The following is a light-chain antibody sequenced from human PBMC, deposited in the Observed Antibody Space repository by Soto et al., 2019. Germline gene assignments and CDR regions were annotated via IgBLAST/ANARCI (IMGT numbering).Light chain of an antibody. Sequence: DVVLTQSPPSLPVTLGQPASISCRSSQSLVSTDGNTYLSWIQLRPGQSPRRLIYKISNRDSGVPDRFSGSGSGTDFTLQISRVEAEDVGIYYCVQGSHWPPYTFGQGTKLEIK. CDR2: KIS. J-gene: IGKJ2*01. CDR1: QSLVSTDGNTY. V-gene: IGKV2-30*01. CDR3: VQGSHWPPYT.